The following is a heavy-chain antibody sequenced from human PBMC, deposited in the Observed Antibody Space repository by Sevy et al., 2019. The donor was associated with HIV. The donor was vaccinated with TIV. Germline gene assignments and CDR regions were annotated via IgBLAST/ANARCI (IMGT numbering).Heavy chain of an antibody. CDR3: ARDQSGYCSGGSWYYLPGDYYYGMDV. CDR2: ISAYNGNT. J-gene: IGHJ6*02. D-gene: IGHD2-15*01. Sequence: ASVKVSCKASGYTFTSYGISWVRQAPGQGLEWMGWISAYNGNTNYAQKLQGRVTMTTDTSTSTAYMELRSLRSDDTAVYYCARDQSGYCSGGSWYYLPGDYYYGMDVWGQRTTVTVSS. CDR1: GYTFTSYG. V-gene: IGHV1-18*01.